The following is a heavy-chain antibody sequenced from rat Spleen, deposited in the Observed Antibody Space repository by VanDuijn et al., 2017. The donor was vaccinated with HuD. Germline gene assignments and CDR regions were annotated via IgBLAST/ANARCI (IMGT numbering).Heavy chain of an antibody. CDR1: GFTFSDYA. Sequence: VQLVESGGGLVQPGGSPKLSCAASGFTFSDYAMAWVRQAPKKGLEWVATILYDTTNTFYRDSVKGRFTISRDNAKNTLYLQVDSLRSEDTATYYCARHPQLGTYWYFDFWGPGTMVTVSS. CDR2: ILYDTTNT. D-gene: IGHD3-4*01. CDR3: ARHPQLGTYWYFDF. V-gene: IGHV5-17*01. J-gene: IGHJ1*01.